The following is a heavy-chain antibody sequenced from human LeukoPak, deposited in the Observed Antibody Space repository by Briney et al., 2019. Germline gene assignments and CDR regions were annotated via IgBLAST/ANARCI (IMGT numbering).Heavy chain of an antibody. CDR3: VKNGARAVDYFQH. J-gene: IGHJ1*01. Sequence: GGSLRLSCAASGFTFSSYAMSWVRQAPGKGLEWVSGITTGGRPYYADSVKGRFTISRDNSKNTVYLQMNGLRAEDTAVYCCVKNGARAVDYFQHWGQGTLVTVSS. V-gene: IGHV3-23*01. CDR2: ITTGGRP. D-gene: IGHD6-19*01. CDR1: GFTFSSYA.